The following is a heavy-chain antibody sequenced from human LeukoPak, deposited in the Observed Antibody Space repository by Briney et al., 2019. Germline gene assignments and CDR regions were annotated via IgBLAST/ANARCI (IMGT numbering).Heavy chain of an antibody. Sequence: PGRSLRLSCTASGVPLSHYAMHWVRQAPGRGLEWAAVISFDGTNKYYGDSVEGRFSVSRDNSKNTLYLQMNSLRPDDTAMYYCATDYGDYEPIDYWGQGALVTVSS. J-gene: IGHJ4*02. CDR1: GVPLSHYA. CDR2: ISFDGTNK. V-gene: IGHV3-30*04. CDR3: ATDYGDYEPIDY. D-gene: IGHD4-17*01.